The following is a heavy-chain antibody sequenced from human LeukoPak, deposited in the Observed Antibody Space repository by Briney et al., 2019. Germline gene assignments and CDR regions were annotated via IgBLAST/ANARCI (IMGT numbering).Heavy chain of an antibody. CDR3: ARAQGNFGSGSYYNPGDY. CDR2: IKQDGSEK. J-gene: IGHJ4*02. V-gene: IGHV3-7*01. D-gene: IGHD3-10*01. CDR1: GFTFSDYW. Sequence: GGSLRLSCAASGFTFSDYWVTWVRHAPGKGLEWVADIKQDGSEKYYVDSVKGRFTISRDNAKKSLYLQMNNLRAEDTAVYYCARAQGNFGSGSYYNPGDYWGQGTLVTVSS.